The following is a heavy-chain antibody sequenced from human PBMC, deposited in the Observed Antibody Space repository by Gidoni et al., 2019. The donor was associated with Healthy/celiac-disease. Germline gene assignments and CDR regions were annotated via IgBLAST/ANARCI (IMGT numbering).Heavy chain of an antibody. D-gene: IGHD3-22*01. CDR2: IYYSGST. CDR3: AATSAITMIVAVRYYFDY. V-gene: IGHV4-59*01. CDR1: GGSISSYY. Sequence: GPGLVKPSETLSLTCTVSGGSISSYYWSWIRQPPGKGLEWIGYIYYSGSTNYNPSLKSRVTISVDTSKNQFSLKLSSVTAADTAVYYCAATSAITMIVAVRYYFDYWGQGTLVTVSS. J-gene: IGHJ4*02.